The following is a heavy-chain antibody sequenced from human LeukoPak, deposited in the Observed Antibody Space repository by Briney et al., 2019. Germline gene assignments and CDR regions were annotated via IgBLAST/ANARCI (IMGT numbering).Heavy chain of an antibody. D-gene: IGHD1-14*01. V-gene: IGHV1-8*01. Sequence: ASVKVSCKTSGYPFTTWEINWVRQAAGQGLEWMGWVHPNGGNTAYAQKFQGRVTMTRDTSISTAYMELSGLTSDDTAVYFCARGPRNDPWGQGTLVTVSS. CDR2: VHPNGGNT. CDR1: GYPFTTWE. J-gene: IGHJ5*02. CDR3: ARGPRNDP.